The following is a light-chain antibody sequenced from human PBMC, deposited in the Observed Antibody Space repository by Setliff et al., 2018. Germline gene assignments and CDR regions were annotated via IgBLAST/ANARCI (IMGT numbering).Light chain of an antibody. CDR1: SSDVGGYDY. J-gene: IGLJ1*01. Sequence: QSVLTQPASVSGSPGQSITISCTGSSSDVGGYDYVSWYQQHPGKAPKLLIYDVTNRPSGVSNRFSGSKSGNTASLTISGLQAEDEAEYFCSSYTVGSTLSVFGTGTKVTV. V-gene: IGLV2-14*03. CDR2: DVT. CDR3: SSYTVGSTLSV.